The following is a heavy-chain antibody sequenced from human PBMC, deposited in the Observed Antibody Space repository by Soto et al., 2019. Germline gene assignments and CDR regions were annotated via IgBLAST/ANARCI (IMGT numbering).Heavy chain of an antibody. CDR1: GFTFSSYG. D-gene: IGHD6-19*01. CDR3: ARESSGWYRYFQH. V-gene: IGHV3-33*01. CDR2: IWYDGSNK. J-gene: IGHJ1*01. Sequence: QVQLVESGGGVVQPGRSLRLSCAASGFTFSSYGMHWVRQAPGKGLEWVAVIWYDGSNKYYADSVKGRFTISRDNSKNTLYLQMNSLRAEDTAVYYCARESSGWYRYFQHWGQGTLVTVSS.